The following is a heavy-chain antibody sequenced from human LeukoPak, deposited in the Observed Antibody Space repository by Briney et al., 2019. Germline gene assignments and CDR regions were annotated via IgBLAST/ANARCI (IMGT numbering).Heavy chain of an antibody. CDR1: GGSISSGGYY. CDR2: IYYSGST. J-gene: IGHJ6*02. CDR3: ARDSSTDCSGGSCYQNYYYYYGMDV. V-gene: IGHV4-31*03. D-gene: IGHD2-15*01. Sequence: PSETLSLTCTVSGGSISSGGYYWSWIRQHPGKGLVWIGYIYYSGSTYYNPSLKSRVTISVDTSKNQFSLKLSSVTAADTAVYYCARDSSTDCSGGSCYQNYYYYYGMDVWGQGTTVTVSS.